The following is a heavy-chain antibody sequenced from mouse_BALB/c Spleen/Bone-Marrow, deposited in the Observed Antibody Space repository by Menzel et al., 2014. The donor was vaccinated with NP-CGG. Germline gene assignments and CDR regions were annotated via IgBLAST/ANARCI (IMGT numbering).Heavy chain of an antibody. CDR3: TRSYGSSYEYYFDY. D-gene: IGHD1-1*01. J-gene: IGHJ2*01. CDR1: GYTFTSYW. CDR2: IYPSDSYT. V-gene: IGHV1-69*02. Sequence: QVHVKQSGAELVRPGASVKLSCKASGYTFTSYWINWVKQRPGQGLEWIGNIYPSDSYTNYNQKFKDKATLTVDKSSSTAYMQLSSSTSEDSAVYYCTRSYGSSYEYYFDYWGQGTTLTVSS.